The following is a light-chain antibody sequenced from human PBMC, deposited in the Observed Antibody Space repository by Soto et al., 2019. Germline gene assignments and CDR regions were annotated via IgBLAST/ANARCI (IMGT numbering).Light chain of an antibody. CDR3: CAFASRTTTYV. CDR1: NSDVGSYNP. Sequence: QSALSQPASVSGSPGQSITISCTGANSDVGSYNPVSWYQHHPGKAPKVLIYEGNKRPSGVSNRFSGSKSGNTASLTISVLQAEDEADYYCCAFASRTTTYVFGTGTKLTVL. CDR2: EGN. J-gene: IGLJ1*01. V-gene: IGLV2-23*01.